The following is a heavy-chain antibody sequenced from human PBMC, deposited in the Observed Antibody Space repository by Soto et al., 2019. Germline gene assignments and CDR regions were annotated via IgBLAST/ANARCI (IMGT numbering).Heavy chain of an antibody. CDR2: IYPGDSDT. CDR1: GYSFTSYW. J-gene: IGHJ4*02. D-gene: IGHD3-22*01. Sequence: GESLKISCKGSGYSFTSYWIGWVRQMPGKGLEWMGIIYPGDSDTRYSPSFQGQVTISADKSISTAYLQWSSLKASDTAMYYCARRRYYYDSSGYYYLVFDYWGRGTLVTVSS. V-gene: IGHV5-51*01. CDR3: ARRRYYYDSSGYYYLVFDY.